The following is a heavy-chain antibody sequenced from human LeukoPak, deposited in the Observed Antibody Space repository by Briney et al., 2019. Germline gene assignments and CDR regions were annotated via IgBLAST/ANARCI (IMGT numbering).Heavy chain of an antibody. CDR1: GFTFSSYS. CDR3: AKDEVVQGFDY. D-gene: IGHD2-15*01. CDR2: ISSSSGYI. Sequence: GGSLRLSCAASGFTFSSYSMNWVRQAPGKGLEWVSSISSSSGYIYYADSVKGRFTISRDNSKNTLYLQMNSLRAEDTAVYYCAKDEVVQGFDYWGQGTLVTVSS. V-gene: IGHV3-21*04. J-gene: IGHJ4*02.